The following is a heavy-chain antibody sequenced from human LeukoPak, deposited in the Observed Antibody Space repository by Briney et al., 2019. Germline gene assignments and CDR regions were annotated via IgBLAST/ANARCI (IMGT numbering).Heavy chain of an antibody. CDR2: ISNGGSTI. CDR1: GFIFSSYE. Sequence: GGSLRLSCAASGFIFSSYEMNWVRQAPGKGLEWISYISNGGSTIYYADFVKGRFTISRDNARTSLYLQMDSLRAEDTAIYYCARAWDADWLEVGGAFDIWGQGTKVTVSS. CDR3: ARAWDADWLEVGGAFDI. J-gene: IGHJ3*02. D-gene: IGHD3-9*01. V-gene: IGHV3-48*03.